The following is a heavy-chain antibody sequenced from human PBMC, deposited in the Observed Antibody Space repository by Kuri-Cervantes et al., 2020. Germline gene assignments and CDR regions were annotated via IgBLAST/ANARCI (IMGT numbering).Heavy chain of an antibody. J-gene: IGHJ6*02. Sequence: ASVKVSCKVSGYTLTELSMHWVRQAPGKGLEWMGGFDPEDGETIYAQKFQGRVTMTRDTSISTAYMELSSLRSEDTAVYYCASPIRTGGYSGSYFSADYYYYYGMDVWGQGTTVTVSS. D-gene: IGHD1-26*01. V-gene: IGHV1-24*01. CDR3: ASPIRTGGYSGSYFSADYYYYYGMDV. CDR1: GYTLTELS. CDR2: FDPEDGET.